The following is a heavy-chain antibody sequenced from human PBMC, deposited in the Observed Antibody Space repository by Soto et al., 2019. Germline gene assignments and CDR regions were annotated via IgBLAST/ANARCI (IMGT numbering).Heavy chain of an antibody. J-gene: IGHJ6*02. Sequence: GGSLRLSCAASGFTFSSYEMNWVRQAPGKGLEWVSYISSSGSTIYYADSVKGRFTISRDNAKNSLYLQMNSLRAEDTAVYYCARDSFTVTTSYYGMDVWGQGTTVTVSS. D-gene: IGHD4-4*01. CDR3: ARDSFTVTTSYYGMDV. CDR2: ISSSGSTI. V-gene: IGHV3-48*03. CDR1: GFTFSSYE.